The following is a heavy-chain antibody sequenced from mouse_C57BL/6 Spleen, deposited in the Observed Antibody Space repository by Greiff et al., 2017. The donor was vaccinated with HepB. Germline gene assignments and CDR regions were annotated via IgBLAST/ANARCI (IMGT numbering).Heavy chain of an antibody. Sequence: EVKLMESGAELVRPGASVKLSCTASGFNIKDDYMHWVMQRPEQGLEWIGWIDPENGDTEYASKFQGKATITADTSSNTAYLQLSSLTSEDTAVYYCTTSKAWFAYWGQGTLVTVSA. J-gene: IGHJ3*01. CDR3: TTSKAWFAY. CDR1: GFNIKDDY. D-gene: IGHD2-5*01. CDR2: IDPENGDT. V-gene: IGHV14-4*01.